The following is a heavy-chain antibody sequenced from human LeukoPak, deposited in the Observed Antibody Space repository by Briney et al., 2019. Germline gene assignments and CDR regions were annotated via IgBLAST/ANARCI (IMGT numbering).Heavy chain of an antibody. J-gene: IGHJ3*02. CDR3: ARDVVVVPAVISYTFDI. Sequence: GESLKISCKASGYSFNSYWIAWVRQMPGKGLEWMGIINPSDGSTSYVQKFQGRVTMTRDTSTSTVYMELSSLRSEDTAMYYCARDVVVVPAVISYTFDIWGQGTMVTVSS. D-gene: IGHD2-2*02. V-gene: IGHV1-46*02. CDR1: GYSFNSYW. CDR2: INPSDGST.